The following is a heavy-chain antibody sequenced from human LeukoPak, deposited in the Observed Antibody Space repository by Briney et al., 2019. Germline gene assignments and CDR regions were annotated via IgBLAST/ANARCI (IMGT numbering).Heavy chain of an antibody. Sequence: ASVKVSCKASGYTLTGYYMHWGRQAPGQGLEWMGWMNPNSGGTKNAQKFQGRVTMTRDTSVSTAYMELSRLRSDDTAVYYCARDREGLAYFDYWGQGTLVTVSS. J-gene: IGHJ4*02. CDR1: GYTLTGYY. D-gene: IGHD3/OR15-3a*01. CDR3: ARDREGLAYFDY. CDR2: MNPNSGGT. V-gene: IGHV1-2*02.